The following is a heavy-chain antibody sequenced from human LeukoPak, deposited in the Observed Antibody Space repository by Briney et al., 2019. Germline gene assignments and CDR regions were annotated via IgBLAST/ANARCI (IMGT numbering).Heavy chain of an antibody. CDR1: GGSISSGGYY. V-gene: IGHV4-31*03. J-gene: IGHJ4*02. D-gene: IGHD5/OR15-5a*01. CDR3: ALYDSFFDY. Sequence: SETLSLTCTVSGGSISSGGYYWSWIRQHPGKGLEWIGYIYYSGSTYSNPSLKSRVTISIDTSRKEFSLKLRSVTAADTAIYYCALYDSFFDYWGQGTLVTVSS. CDR2: IYYSGST.